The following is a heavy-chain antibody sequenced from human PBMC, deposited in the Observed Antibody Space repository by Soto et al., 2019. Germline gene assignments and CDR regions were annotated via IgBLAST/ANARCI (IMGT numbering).Heavy chain of an antibody. CDR3: AKDRGFDGGWELLHFDY. Sequence: GGSLRLSCAASGFTFSSYAMSWVRQAPGKGLEWVSVISGFGGSIYYADSVKGRFTISRDNSKNTMYLQMNSLRAEDTAVYYCAKDRGFDGGWELLHFDYWGQGTLVTVSS. V-gene: IGHV3-23*01. CDR1: GFTFSSYA. CDR2: ISGFGGSI. J-gene: IGHJ4*02. D-gene: IGHD1-26*01.